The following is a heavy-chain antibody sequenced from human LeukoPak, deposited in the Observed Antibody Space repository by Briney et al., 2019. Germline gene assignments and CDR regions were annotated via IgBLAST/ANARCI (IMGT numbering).Heavy chain of an antibody. D-gene: IGHD2-2*02. V-gene: IGHV1-2*02. J-gene: IGHJ4*02. CDR1: GYTFTGYY. CDR2: INPNSGGT. CDR3: ARGGAVVVVPAAISDY. Sequence: ASVKVSCKAFGYTFTGYYMHWVRQAPGQGLEWMGWINPNSGGTNYAQKFQGRVTMTRDTSISTAYMELSRLRSDDTAVYYCARGGAVVVVPAAISDYWGQGTLVTVSS.